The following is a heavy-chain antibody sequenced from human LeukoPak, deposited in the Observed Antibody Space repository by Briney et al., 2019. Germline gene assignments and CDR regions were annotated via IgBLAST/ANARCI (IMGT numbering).Heavy chain of an antibody. J-gene: IGHJ4*02. Sequence: GGSLRLSCAASGFTISSNYMSWVRQAPGKGLEWVSVIYSGGSTYYADSVKGRFTISRGNSKNTLYLQLNSLRAEDTAVYYCARTTADYSDYFFLDYWGQGTLVTVSS. CDR3: ARTTADYSDYFFLDY. D-gene: IGHD4-11*01. V-gene: IGHV3-53*01. CDR2: IYSGGST. CDR1: GFTISSNY.